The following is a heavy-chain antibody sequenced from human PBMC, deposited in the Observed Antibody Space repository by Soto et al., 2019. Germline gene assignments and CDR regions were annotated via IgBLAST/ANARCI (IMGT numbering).Heavy chain of an antibody. Sequence: PSQTLSLTCVISGDSVSSKNAAWHWIRQSPSRGLEWLGRTYYRSKWSSNYAVSVKSRITINPDTSKNQFSLQLRSVTPDDTAMYYCARTVDYLVDYWGQGTLVTVSS. CDR1: GDSVSSKNAA. V-gene: IGHV6-1*01. CDR2: TYYRSKWSS. CDR3: ARTVDYLVDY. D-gene: IGHD5-12*01. J-gene: IGHJ4*02.